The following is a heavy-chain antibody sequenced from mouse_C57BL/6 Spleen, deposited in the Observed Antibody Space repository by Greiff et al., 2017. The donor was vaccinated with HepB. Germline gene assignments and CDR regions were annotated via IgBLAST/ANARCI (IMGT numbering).Heavy chain of an antibody. Sequence: VKLQQPGAELVMPGASVKLSCKASGYTFTSYWMHWVKQRPGQGLEWIGEIDPSDSYTNYNQKFKGKSTLTVDKSSSTAYMQLSSLTSEDSAVYYCARLLLGDYWGQGTTLTVSS. CDR3: ARLLLGDY. CDR1: GYTFTSYW. J-gene: IGHJ2*01. CDR2: IDPSDSYT. V-gene: IGHV1-69*01. D-gene: IGHD1-1*01.